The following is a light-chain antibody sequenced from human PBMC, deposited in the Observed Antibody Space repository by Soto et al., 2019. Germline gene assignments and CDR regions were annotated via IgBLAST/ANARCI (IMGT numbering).Light chain of an antibody. CDR3: QQYNSYSQT. CDR1: QSLNNY. Sequence: DIQMTQSPSTLSASVGDRVTITCRASQSLNNYLAWYQQKPGKAPKLLIYDASSLESGVPSRFSGSGSGTEFTLTISSLQPDDFATYYCQQYNSYSQTFGQGTKVDIK. V-gene: IGKV1-5*01. CDR2: DAS. J-gene: IGKJ1*01.